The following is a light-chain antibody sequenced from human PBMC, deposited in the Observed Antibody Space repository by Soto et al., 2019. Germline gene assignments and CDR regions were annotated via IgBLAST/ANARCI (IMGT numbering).Light chain of an antibody. J-gene: IGKJ1*01. CDR1: QSLLYRSNNKNY. V-gene: IGKV4-1*01. CDR3: QQYDTAPRT. CDR2: WAS. Sequence: DIVMTQSPDFLAVSLGERATINCKSSQSLLYRSNNKNYLAWYQQKPGQPPKLLFYWASTRESGVPDRFSGSESGTDFPLTISSLQAADVPVYYCQQYDTAPRTFGQGTKVEIK.